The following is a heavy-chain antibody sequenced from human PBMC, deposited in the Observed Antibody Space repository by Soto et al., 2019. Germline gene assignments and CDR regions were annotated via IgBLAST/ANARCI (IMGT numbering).Heavy chain of an antibody. CDR2: IYYSGGT. D-gene: IGHD3-22*01. Sequence: SETLSLTCTVSGGSMNDYYWNWIRQPPGKGLEWIGYIYYSGGTNYNPSLKSRLTISVDTSKNQFSLKLRSVTAADTAMYYCARMPYYYNSSGYYSNFFDYWGQGTQVTV. CDR3: ARMPYYYNSSGYYSNFFDY. V-gene: IGHV4-59*01. J-gene: IGHJ4*02. CDR1: GGSMNDYY.